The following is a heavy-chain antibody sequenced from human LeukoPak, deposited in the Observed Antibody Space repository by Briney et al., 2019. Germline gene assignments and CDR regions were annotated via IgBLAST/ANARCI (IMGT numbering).Heavy chain of an antibody. CDR3: ARGLFVAGSFFDS. CDR1: GFTFSDYY. CDR2: ISPSGGAI. D-gene: IGHD1-26*01. J-gene: IGHJ4*02. Sequence: PGGSLRLSCAASGFTFSDYYMSWIRQAPGKWLEWLAFISPSGGAIYYADSVKGRFTISRDNAMNSLYLQMNSLKAEDTAVYYCARGLFVAGSFFDSWGQGTLVTVSS. V-gene: IGHV3-11*04.